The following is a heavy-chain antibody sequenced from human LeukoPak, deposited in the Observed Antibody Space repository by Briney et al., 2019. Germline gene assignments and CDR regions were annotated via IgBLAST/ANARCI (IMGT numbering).Heavy chain of an antibody. D-gene: IGHD5-24*01. CDR1: GGSISSYY. V-gene: IGHV4-59*13. Sequence: SETLSLTCSVSGGSISSYYWSWIRQPPGKGLEWIGYIYYSGSTNYNPSLKSRVTLSVDTSKNQFSLKLSSVTAADTAVYYCARGAMTTTSTFDYWGQGTLVTVSS. CDR3: ARGAMTTTSTFDY. CDR2: IYYSGST. J-gene: IGHJ4*02.